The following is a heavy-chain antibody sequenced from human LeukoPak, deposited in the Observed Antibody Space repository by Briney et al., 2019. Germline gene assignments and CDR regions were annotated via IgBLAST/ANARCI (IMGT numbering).Heavy chain of an antibody. J-gene: IGHJ5*02. CDR2: ISGSGSTI. Sequence: GGSLRLSCAASGFTFSSYEMNWVRQAPGKGLEWVSYISGSGSTIYYADSVKGRFTISRDNAKNSLYLQMNSLRAEDTAVYYCASLYCTNGVCYTNWFDPWGQGTLVTVSS. V-gene: IGHV3-48*03. D-gene: IGHD2-8*01. CDR3: ASLYCTNGVCYTNWFDP. CDR1: GFTFSSYE.